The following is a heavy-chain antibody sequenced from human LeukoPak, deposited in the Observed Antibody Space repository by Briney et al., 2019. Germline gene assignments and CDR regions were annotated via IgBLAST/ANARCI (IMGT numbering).Heavy chain of an antibody. CDR3: ARADWEHGSYYHYFDY. Sequence: GGSLRLSCAASGFTFSSYSMNWVRQAPGKGLEWVSYISSSSSTIYYADSVKGRFTISRDNAKNSLYLQMNSLRAEDTAVYYCARADWEHGSYYHYFDYWGQGTLVTVSS. D-gene: IGHD1-26*01. V-gene: IGHV3-48*01. J-gene: IGHJ4*02. CDR2: ISSSSSTI. CDR1: GFTFSSYS.